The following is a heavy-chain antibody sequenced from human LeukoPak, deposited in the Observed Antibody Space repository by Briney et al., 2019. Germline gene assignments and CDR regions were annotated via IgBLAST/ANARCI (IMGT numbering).Heavy chain of an antibody. J-gene: IGHJ4*02. Sequence: PGGSLRLSCAASGFTFSSYAMHWVRQAPGKGLEWVAVISYDGSNKYYADSVKGRFTISRDNSKNTLYLQMDSLRAEDTAVYYYARDRDGYNSDYWGQGTLVTVSS. CDR2: ISYDGSNK. CDR1: GFTFSSYA. D-gene: IGHD5-24*01. V-gene: IGHV3-30-3*01. CDR3: ARDRDGYNSDY.